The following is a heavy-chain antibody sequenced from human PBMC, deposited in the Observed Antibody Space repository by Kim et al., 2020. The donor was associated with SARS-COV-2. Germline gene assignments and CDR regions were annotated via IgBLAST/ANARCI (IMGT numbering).Heavy chain of an antibody. D-gene: IGHD3-22*01. J-gene: IGHJ4*02. CDR2: INPNSGGT. V-gene: IGHV1-2*02. CDR1: GYTFTGYY. CDR3: ARGGYDSSGYYDPFDY. Sequence: ASVKVSCKASGYTFTGYYMHWVRQAPGQGLEWMGWINPNSGGTNYAQKFQGRVTMTRDTSISTAYMELSRLRSDDTAVYYCARGGYDSSGYYDPFDYWGQGTLVTVSS.